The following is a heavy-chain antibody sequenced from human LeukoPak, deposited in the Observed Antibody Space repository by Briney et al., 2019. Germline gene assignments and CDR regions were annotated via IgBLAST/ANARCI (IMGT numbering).Heavy chain of an antibody. J-gene: IGHJ3*02. CDR2: ISNDGRND. CDR1: GFTFSSYA. V-gene: IGHV3-30*04. CDR3: ARDFYFGSGDAFDI. Sequence: GGSLRLSCAASGFTFSSYAMSWVRQAPGEGLEWVAAISNDGRNDFYADSVKGRFTISRDNSWNTLYLQMNSLRVEDTAVYFCARDFYFGSGDAFDIWGQGTMVTVSS. D-gene: IGHD3-10*01.